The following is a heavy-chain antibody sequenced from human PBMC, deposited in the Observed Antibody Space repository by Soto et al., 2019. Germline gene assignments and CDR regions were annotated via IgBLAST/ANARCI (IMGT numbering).Heavy chain of an antibody. CDR3: ARDKITGLFDY. CDR2: INHSRST. D-gene: IGHD1-1*01. V-gene: IGHV4-34*01. CDR1: GGSFSVYY. Sequence: PSETLSLTCAVYGGSFSVYYWTWIRQPPGTGLERIEEINHSRSTNYNPSLKSRVTISVDTSKNQFSLKLTSVTAADTAVYYCARDKITGLFDYWGQGTLVTVSS. J-gene: IGHJ4*02.